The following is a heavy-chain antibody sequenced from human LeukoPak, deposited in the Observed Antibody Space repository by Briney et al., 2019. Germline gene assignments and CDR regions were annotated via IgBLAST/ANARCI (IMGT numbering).Heavy chain of an antibody. J-gene: IGHJ6*02. Sequence: GASVKVSCKAPRGTFDNYALNWVRQAPGQGLEWMGRIIPILGTPTYAQKFQGRVTITADKSTSTAYMELNGLRFKDTAVYYCATLADTSMVTNFYYYGMDLWGQGTTVSVSS. V-gene: IGHV1-69*04. CDR3: ATLADTSMVTNFYYYGMDL. D-gene: IGHD5-18*01. CDR1: RGTFDNYA. CDR2: IIPILGTP.